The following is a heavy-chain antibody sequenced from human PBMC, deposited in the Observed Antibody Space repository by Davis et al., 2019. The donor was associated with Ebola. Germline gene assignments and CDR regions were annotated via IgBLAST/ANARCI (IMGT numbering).Heavy chain of an antibody. CDR1: GYTFTSSG. D-gene: IGHD2-2*01. CDR2: ISAYNGNT. CDR3: ARMPLRVVPADRGNWNNVGYMDV. V-gene: IGHV1-18*04. J-gene: IGHJ6*03. Sequence: ASVKVSCKASGYTFTSSGISWVRQAPGQGLEWMGWISAYNGNTNYAQKLQGRVTMTTDTSTSTAYMELRSLRSDDTAVYYCARMPLRVVPADRGNWNNVGYMDVWGKGTTVTVSS.